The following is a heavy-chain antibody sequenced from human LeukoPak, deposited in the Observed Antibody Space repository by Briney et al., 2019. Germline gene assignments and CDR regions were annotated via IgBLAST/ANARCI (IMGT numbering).Heavy chain of an antibody. CDR1: SASISSGGYY. CDR3: ARADPGDAFDT. Sequence: SQTLSLTCTVSSASISSGGYYWSWLRQPPGKGLEWIAYILYSGTTYNNPSLKSRLTISMNTSKNQFSLTLSSVTAADTAVYYCARADPGDAFDTWGQGTMVTVSS. V-gene: IGHV4-30-4*08. J-gene: IGHJ3*02. CDR2: ILYSGTT.